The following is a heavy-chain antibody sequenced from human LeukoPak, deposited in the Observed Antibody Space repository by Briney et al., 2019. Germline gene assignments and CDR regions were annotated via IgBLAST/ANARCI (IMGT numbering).Heavy chain of an antibody. CDR1: GDSITSYY. CDR2: IYHSGGT. V-gene: IGHV4-59*01. D-gene: IGHD1-26*01. J-gene: IGHJ4*02. Sequence: SETLSLTCTVYGDSITSYYWTWTRQPPGKGLEWIGYIYHSGGTNYNPSLKSRVTISIDTSKNQFSLKLNSVTAADTAVYYCARVEVGSTIGYYFDHWGQGTLVTVSS. CDR3: ARVEVGSTIGYYFDH.